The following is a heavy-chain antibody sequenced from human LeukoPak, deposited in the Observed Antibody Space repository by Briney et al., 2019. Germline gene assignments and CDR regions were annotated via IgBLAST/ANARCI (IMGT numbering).Heavy chain of an antibody. V-gene: IGHV3-23*01. D-gene: IGHD4-17*01. CDR1: GFTFSSYA. CDR3: AKERDYGDYDFDY. Sequence: QPGGSLRLSCAASGFTFSSYAMSWVRQAPGKGLEWVSGISGTNGITYYADPVKGRFTISRDNSKNTLYLQMNSLRAEDTAVYYCAKERDYGDYDFDYWGQGTLVTVSS. CDR2: ISGTNGIT. J-gene: IGHJ4*02.